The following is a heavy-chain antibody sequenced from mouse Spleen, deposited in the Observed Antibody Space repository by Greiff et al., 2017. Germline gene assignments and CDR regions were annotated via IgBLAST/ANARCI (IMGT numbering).Heavy chain of an antibody. CDR1: GYTFTNYW. D-gene: IGHD1-1*01. V-gene: IGHV1-55*01. CDR2: IYPGSGTT. Sequence: QVQLQQPGAELGKPGAAVKMSCKASGYTFTNYWITWVKQRPGQGLEWIGDIYPGSGTTNYNEKFKSKATLTIDTSSSTAYMQLSSLTSEDSAVYYCARGFCTVVAYWYFDVWGTGTTVTVSS. CDR3: ARGFCTVVAYWYFDV. J-gene: IGHJ1*03.